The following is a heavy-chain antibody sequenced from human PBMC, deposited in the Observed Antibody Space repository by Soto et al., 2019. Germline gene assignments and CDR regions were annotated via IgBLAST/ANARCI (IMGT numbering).Heavy chain of an antibody. J-gene: IGHJ6*02. D-gene: IGHD4-17*01. V-gene: IGHV4-59*01. Sequence: SETLSLTCTVSGGSISSYYWSWVRQPPGKGLEWIGYIYYSGSTNYNPSLKNRVTISVDTSKNQFSLKLSSVTAADTAVYYCARGRRRGDYQPYYYYYGMDVWGQGTTVTVSS. CDR1: GGSISSYY. CDR2: IYYSGST. CDR3: ARGRRRGDYQPYYYYYGMDV.